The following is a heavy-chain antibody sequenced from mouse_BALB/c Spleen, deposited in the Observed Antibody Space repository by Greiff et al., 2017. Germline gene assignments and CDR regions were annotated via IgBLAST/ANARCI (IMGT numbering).Heavy chain of an antibody. J-gene: IGHJ3*01. CDR3: ARPSNFPWFAY. V-gene: IGHV5-6*01. CDR2: ISSGGSYT. D-gene: IGHD4-1*01. CDR1: GFTFSSYG. Sequence: EVQRVESGGDLVKPGGSLKLSCAASGFTFSSYGMSWVRQTPDKRLEWVATISSGGSYTYYPDSVKGRFTISRDNAKNTLYLQMSSLKSEDTAMYYCARPSNFPWFAYWGQGTLVTVSA.